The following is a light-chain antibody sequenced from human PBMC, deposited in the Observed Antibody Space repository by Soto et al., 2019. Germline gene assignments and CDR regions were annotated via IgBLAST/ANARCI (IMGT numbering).Light chain of an antibody. J-gene: IGKJ5*01. CDR2: GAS. CDR3: QQYGSSPSIT. Sequence: VVTQSPGTLSLSPGERATLSCRASQSVSSSYLAWYQQKPGQAPRLLIYGASSRATGIPDRFSGSGSGTDFTLTISRLEPEDFAVYYCQQYGSSPSITFGQGTRLEIK. V-gene: IGKV3-20*01. CDR1: QSVSSSY.